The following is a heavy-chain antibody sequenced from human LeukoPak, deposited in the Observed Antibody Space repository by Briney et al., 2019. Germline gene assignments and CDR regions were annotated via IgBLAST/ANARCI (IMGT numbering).Heavy chain of an antibody. V-gene: IGHV4-59*12. CDR2: IYYSGST. CDR3: ARGGAARPY. J-gene: IGHJ4*02. CDR1: GGSISSYY. Sequence: SETLSLTCTVSGGSISSYYWSWIRQPPGKGLEWIGYIYYSGSTYYNPSLKSRVTISVDRSKNQFSLKLSSVTAADTAVYYCARGGAARPYWGQGTLVTVSS. D-gene: IGHD6-6*01.